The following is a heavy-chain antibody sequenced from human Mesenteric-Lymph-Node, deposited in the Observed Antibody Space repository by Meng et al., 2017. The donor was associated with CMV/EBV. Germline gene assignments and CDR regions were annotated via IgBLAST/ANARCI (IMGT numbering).Heavy chain of an antibody. J-gene: IGHJ4*02. Sequence: SIRSAGSYLSWLRQHPGTGLEWIGSLSYSGSTFYNPSLKSRLTISLDTSKNQFSLKLNSVTAADTAVYYCATSLYCTDGVCYNPFDYWGQGTLVTVSS. CDR2: LSYSGST. D-gene: IGHD2-8*01. V-gene: IGHV4-31*02. CDR3: ATSLYCTDGVCYNPFDY. CDR1: SIRSAGSY.